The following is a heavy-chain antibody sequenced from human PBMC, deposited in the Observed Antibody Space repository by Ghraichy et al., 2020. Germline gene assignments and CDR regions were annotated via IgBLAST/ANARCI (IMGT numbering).Heavy chain of an antibody. J-gene: IGHJ4*02. D-gene: IGHD6-19*01. V-gene: IGHV3-48*02. CDR1: GFTFSIYS. Sequence: GGSLRLSCAASGFTFSIYSMNWVRQAPGKGLEWVSYISGSSSPIYYADSVKGRFTMSRDNAKNALYLQMNSLRDDDTAVYYCARDGGSGWDYWGQGTLVTVSP. CDR3: ARDGGSGWDY. CDR2: ISGSSSPI.